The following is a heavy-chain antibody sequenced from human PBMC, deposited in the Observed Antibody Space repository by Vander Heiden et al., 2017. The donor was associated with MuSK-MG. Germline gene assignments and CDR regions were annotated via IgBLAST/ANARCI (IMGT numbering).Heavy chain of an antibody. CDR1: GCTFTDYY. J-gene: IGHJ4*02. CDR2: ISSSGTTI. V-gene: IGHV3-11*04. D-gene: IGHD3-10*01. CDR3: ARDGRGTGFDY. Sequence: QVQVMESGGGLVTPGGSLRISCSPSGCTFTDYYISCTRQAPGKGLECVSYISSSGTTIDDADSVKGRFTISRDNAKISLYLKMKSLIVADTAIYYCARDGRGTGFDYGCQGLLVTVSS.